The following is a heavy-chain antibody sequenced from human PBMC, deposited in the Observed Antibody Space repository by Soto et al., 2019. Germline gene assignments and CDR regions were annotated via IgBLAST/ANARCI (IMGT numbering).Heavy chain of an antibody. CDR2: ISGSGGST. CDR1: GFTFSSYA. J-gene: IGHJ6*03. Sequence: EVQLLESGGGLVQPGGSLRLSCAASGFTFSSYAMSWVRQAPGKGLEWVSAISGSGGSTYYADSVKGRFTISRDNSKNTLYLQMNSLRAEDTAVYYCAKGGIFGVVTMEPEGYYYMDVWGKGTTVTVSS. D-gene: IGHD3-3*01. CDR3: AKGGIFGVVTMEPEGYYYMDV. V-gene: IGHV3-23*01.